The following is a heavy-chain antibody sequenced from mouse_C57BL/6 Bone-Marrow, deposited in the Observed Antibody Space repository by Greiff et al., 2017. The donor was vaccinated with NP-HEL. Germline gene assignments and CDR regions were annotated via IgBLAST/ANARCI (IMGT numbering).Heavy chain of an antibody. Sequence: QVQLQQSDAELVKPGASVTISCKVSGYTFTDPTIHWMKQRPEQGLEWIGYIYPRDGSTKYNEKFKGKATLTADKSSSAAYMQLNSLTSEDSAVYFCADYYGSSHWYFDVWGTGTTVTVSS. CDR2: IYPRDGST. V-gene: IGHV1-78*01. J-gene: IGHJ1*03. CDR3: ADYYGSSHWYFDV. CDR1: GYTFTDPT. D-gene: IGHD1-1*01.